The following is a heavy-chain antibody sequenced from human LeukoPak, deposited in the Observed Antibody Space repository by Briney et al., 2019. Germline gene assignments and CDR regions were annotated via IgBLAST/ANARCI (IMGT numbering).Heavy chain of an antibody. CDR2: ISGTSIYI. CDR1: GFTFSAYT. D-gene: IGHD3-10*01. CDR3: ARVRGEYGMDV. Sequence: GGSLRLSCATSGFTFSAYTMNWVRQAPGKGLEWVSLISGTSIYIYYADSVKGRFTISRDNAKDSLYLHMSSLRAEDTAVYYCARVRGEYGMDVWGQGTTVTVSS. V-gene: IGHV3-21*01. J-gene: IGHJ6*02.